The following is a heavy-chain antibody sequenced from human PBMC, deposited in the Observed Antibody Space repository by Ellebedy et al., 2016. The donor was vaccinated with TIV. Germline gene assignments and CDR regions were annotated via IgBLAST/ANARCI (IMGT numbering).Heavy chain of an antibody. CDR2: ISGSGGSA. CDR1: GFTFSSYV. Sequence: GGSLRLSXAASGFTFSSYVISWLRQAPGKGLEWVSGISGSGGSAYYADSVKGRFTISRDNSKNTVYLQMNSLRPDDTAVYYCARDPYAGHALDIWGQGTVVTVSS. J-gene: IGHJ3*02. V-gene: IGHV3-23*01. D-gene: IGHD2-2*01. CDR3: ARDPYAGHALDI.